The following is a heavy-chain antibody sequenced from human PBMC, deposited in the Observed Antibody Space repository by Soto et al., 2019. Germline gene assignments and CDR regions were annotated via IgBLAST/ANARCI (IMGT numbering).Heavy chain of an antibody. CDR3: ARVYSHPSYSSSWQKFDY. V-gene: IGHV4-4*02. CDR1: GGSISSSIW. D-gene: IGHD6-13*01. Sequence: PSETLSLTCAVSGGSISSSIWWSWVRQPPGKGLEWIGEIYQSGSTNYNPSLKSRVTISVDKSKNQFSLKLSSVTAADTAVYYCARVYSHPSYSSSWQKFDYWGQGTLVTVSS. J-gene: IGHJ4*02. CDR2: IYQSGST.